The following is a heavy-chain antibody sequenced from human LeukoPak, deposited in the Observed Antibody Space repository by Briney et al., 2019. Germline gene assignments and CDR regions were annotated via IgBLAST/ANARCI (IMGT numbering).Heavy chain of an antibody. V-gene: IGHV4-4*09. CDR1: GGSISSHY. CDR2: IYTSGST. J-gene: IGHJ4*02. Sequence: PSETLSLTCTVSGGSISSHYWSWIRQPPGKGLEWIGYIYTSGSTNYSPSLKSRVTISVDTSKNQFSLKLSSVTAADTAVYYCARRMTTVTPFDYWGQGTLVTVSS. D-gene: IGHD4-17*01. CDR3: ARRMTTVTPFDY.